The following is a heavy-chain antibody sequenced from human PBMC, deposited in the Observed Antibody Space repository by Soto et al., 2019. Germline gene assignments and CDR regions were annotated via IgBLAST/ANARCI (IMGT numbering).Heavy chain of an antibody. D-gene: IGHD1-26*01. CDR3: SRFNVWQALGGKYYSG. CDR1: GGTFGNSA. CDR2: MIPIFPTP. Sequence: QVQLVQSGAEVKKPGSSVTVSCKASGGTFGNSAISWVRQAPGQGLEWMGGMIPIFPTPDYAQKFHGRVTITADSFTCTAYLQCISLRSQLTCVYLCSRFNVWQALGGKYYSG. V-gene: IGHV1-69*12. J-gene: IGHJ6*01.